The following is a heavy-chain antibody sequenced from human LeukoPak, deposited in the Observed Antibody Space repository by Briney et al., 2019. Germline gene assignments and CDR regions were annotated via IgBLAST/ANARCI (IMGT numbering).Heavy chain of an antibody. Sequence: GGSLRLSCAASGFTVSSNYMSWVRQAPGKGLEWVSVIYSGGTTYYADSVKGRFTISRHNSNNTLSLQMNSLRPEDTAVYYCARENYGSLDYWGQGTLLTVSS. V-gene: IGHV3-53*04. CDR2: IYSGGTT. CDR3: ARENYGSLDY. D-gene: IGHD3-10*01. J-gene: IGHJ4*02. CDR1: GFTVSSNY.